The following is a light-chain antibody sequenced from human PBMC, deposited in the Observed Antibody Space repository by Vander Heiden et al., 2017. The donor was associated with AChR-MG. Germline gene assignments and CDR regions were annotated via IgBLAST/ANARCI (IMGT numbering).Light chain of an antibody. V-gene: IGLV3-25*03. Sequence: SSELTQPPSVSVSPGQTARITCPGDALPRQYAYLYQQKPGQAPVLVIHNDSERPSEIPERFSGSSSETIVTLTISGVQAEDEADYYCQSTDSSGAYVVFGGGTKLTVL. CDR1: ALPRQY. CDR3: QSTDSSGAYVV. CDR2: NDS. J-gene: IGLJ2*01.